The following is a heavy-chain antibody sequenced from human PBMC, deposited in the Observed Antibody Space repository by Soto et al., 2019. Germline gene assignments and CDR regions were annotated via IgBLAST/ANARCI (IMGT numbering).Heavy chain of an antibody. Sequence: QVQLVQSGAEVKKPGSSVKVSCKASGGTFSSYAISWVRQAPGQGLEWMGGIIPIFGTANYAQKFQGRVTITADESTSTAYMELSSLRSKDTAVYYCARVVYCGGDCYWGFDPWGQGTLVTVSS. CDR1: GGTFSSYA. D-gene: IGHD2-21*02. V-gene: IGHV1-69*01. J-gene: IGHJ5*02. CDR2: IIPIFGTA. CDR3: ARVVYCGGDCYWGFDP.